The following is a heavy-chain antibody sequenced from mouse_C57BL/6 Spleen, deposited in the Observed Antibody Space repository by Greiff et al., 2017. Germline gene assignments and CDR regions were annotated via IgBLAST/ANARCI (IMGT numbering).Heavy chain of an antibody. D-gene: IGHD2-3*01. J-gene: IGHJ2*01. CDR1: GYAFSSYW. V-gene: IGHV1-82*01. CDR2: IYPGDGDT. CDR3: ARRWLQPYFDY. Sequence: QVQLQQSGAELVKPGASVKISCKASGYAFSSYWMNWVKQRPGKGLEWIGQIYPGDGDTNYNGKFKGKATLTADKSSSTAYMQLSSLTSEDSAVYFCARRWLQPYFDYWGQGTTLTVSS.